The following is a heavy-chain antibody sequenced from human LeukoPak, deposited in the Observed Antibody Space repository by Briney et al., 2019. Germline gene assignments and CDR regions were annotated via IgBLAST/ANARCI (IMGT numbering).Heavy chain of an antibody. CDR1: GFTFSSYA. J-gene: IGHJ4*02. Sequence: GGSLRLSCAASGFTFSSYAMSWVRQAPGKGLEWVSGISGSGGSTYYADSLKGRITISRDNAKNSLFLQMDSLTAEDTAVYYCARRATTERGHSYSLDSWGQGTLVTVSS. V-gene: IGHV3-23*01. CDR3: ARRATTERGHSYSLDS. D-gene: IGHD5-18*01. CDR2: ISGSGGST.